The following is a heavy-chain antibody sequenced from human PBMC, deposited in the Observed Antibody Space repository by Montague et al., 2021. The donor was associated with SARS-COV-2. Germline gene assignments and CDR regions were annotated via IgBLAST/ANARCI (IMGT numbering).Heavy chain of an antibody. CDR2: VSYRGST. J-gene: IGHJ4*01. CDR1: GGSMSSYH. D-gene: IGHD3-10*01. Sequence: SETLSLTCSVSGGSMSSYHWVWIRQPPGKGLEWIGYVSYRGSTNYNLSPKSRVTISLDTSKDRFSLRATSVTAADTAVYYCARDVRYYYDQWGQGILVTVSS. CDR3: ARDVRYYYDQ. V-gene: IGHV4-59*01.